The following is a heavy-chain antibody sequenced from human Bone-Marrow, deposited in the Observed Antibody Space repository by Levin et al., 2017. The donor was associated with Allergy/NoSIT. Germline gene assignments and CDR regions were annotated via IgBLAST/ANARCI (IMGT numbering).Heavy chain of an antibody. Sequence: RGESLKISCEGLGFDFATTWIAWVRQMPGKGLEWMGIIYPGDSDVSYSPSFQGQVTISVDKSVNTAFLHWRSLKASDNGIFYCARLWNSFTSITRSFDVWGQGTKVTVSP. CDR3: ARLWNSFTSITRSFDV. CDR1: GFDFATTW. V-gene: IGHV5-51*01. D-gene: IGHD5-12*01. CDR2: IYPGDSDV. J-gene: IGHJ3*01.